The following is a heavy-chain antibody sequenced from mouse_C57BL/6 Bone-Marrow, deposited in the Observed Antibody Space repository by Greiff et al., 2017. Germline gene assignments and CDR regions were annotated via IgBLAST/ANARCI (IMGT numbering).Heavy chain of an antibody. CDR3: ARDLGPQFDY. D-gene: IGHD4-1*01. J-gene: IGHJ2*01. Sequence: VQLKESGGGLVKPGGSLKLSCAASGFTFSSYAMSWVRQTPEKRLEWVATISDGGSYTYYPDNVKGRFTISRDNAKNNLYLQMSHLKSEDTAMYYCARDLGPQFDYWGQGTTLTVSS. V-gene: IGHV5-4*01. CDR2: ISDGGSYT. CDR1: GFTFSSYA.